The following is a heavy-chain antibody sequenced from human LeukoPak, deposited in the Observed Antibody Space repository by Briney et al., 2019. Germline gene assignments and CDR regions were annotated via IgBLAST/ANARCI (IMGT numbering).Heavy chain of an antibody. CDR1: TVSGSSGNW. V-gene: IGHV4-4*02. Sequence: SETLSLTCALSTVSGSSGNWWSWVRQPPGKGLEWIGEVHKTGNTNYNPSLKTRVTILIDASKNQLSLESTSVTAADTAVYYCARELLGAPTPGAYWGQGTRVTVSS. CDR3: ARELLGAPTPGAY. D-gene: IGHD1-26*01. CDR2: VHKTGNT. J-gene: IGHJ4*02.